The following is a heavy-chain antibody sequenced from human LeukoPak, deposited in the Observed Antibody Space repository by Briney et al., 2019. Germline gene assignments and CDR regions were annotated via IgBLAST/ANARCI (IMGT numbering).Heavy chain of an antibody. D-gene: IGHD3-16*01. CDR3: ARGYGYFDY. V-gene: IGHV4-4*08. Sequence: PSETLSLTCTVSGGSISNYYWTWIRQPPGKGLEWIVYIYSSGNTNYNPSLNSRVTISLDTSKNQFSLMLRSLTAADTAVYYCARGYGYFDYWGQGTLVTVSS. J-gene: IGHJ4*02. CDR1: GGSISNYY. CDR2: IYSSGNT.